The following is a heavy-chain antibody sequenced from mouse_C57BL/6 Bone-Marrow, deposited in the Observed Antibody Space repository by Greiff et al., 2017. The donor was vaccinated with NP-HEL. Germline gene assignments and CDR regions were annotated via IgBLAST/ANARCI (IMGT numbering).Heavy chain of an antibody. J-gene: IGHJ2*01. CDR1: GFNIKNTY. CDR3: ASSPTTVVNFDY. V-gene: IGHV14-3*01. CDR2: IDPANGNT. Sequence: EVMLVESVAELVRPGASVKLSCTASGFNIKNTYMHWVKQRPEQGLEWIGRIDPANGNTKYAPKFQGKATITADTSSNTAYLQLSSLTSEDTAIYYCASSPTTVVNFDYWGQGTTLTVSS. D-gene: IGHD2-9*01.